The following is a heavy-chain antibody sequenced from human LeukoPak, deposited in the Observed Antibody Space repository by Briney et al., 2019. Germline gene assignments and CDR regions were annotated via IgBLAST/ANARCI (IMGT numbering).Heavy chain of an antibody. V-gene: IGHV4-4*07. J-gene: IGHJ6*03. D-gene: IGHD3-3*01. CDR2: IHTSGST. CDR3: ARVGTYNYDFWSGYTPSYYYYMDV. Sequence: NPSETLSLTCTVSGGSISSYYWSWIRQPAGKGLEWIGRIHTSGSTNYNASLKSRVTISVDTSKNQFSLKLSSVTAADTAVYYCARVGTYNYDFWSGYTPSYYYYMDVWGKGTTVTVSS. CDR1: GGSISSYY.